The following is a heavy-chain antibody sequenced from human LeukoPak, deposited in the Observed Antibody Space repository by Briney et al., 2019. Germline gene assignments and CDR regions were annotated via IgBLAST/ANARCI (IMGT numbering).Heavy chain of an antibody. CDR1: GFTFSSYG. CDR2: IRYDGSNK. V-gene: IGHV3-30*02. J-gene: IGHJ4*02. D-gene: IGHD6-13*01. CDR3: AKVYSSSWYADYFDY. Sequence: GGSLRLSCAASGFTFSSYGMHWVRQAPGKGLGWVAFIRYDGSNKYYADSVKGRFTISRDNSKNTLYLQMNSLRAEDTAVYYCAKVYSSSWYADYFDYWGQGTLVTVSS.